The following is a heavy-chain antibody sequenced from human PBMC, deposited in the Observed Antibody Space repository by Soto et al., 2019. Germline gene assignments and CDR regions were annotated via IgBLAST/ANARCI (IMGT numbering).Heavy chain of an antibody. J-gene: IGHJ3*02. CDR2: ISYDGSNK. CDR3: AKLRRYYYDSSGYMVGQENKDNALDI. CDR1: GYTFSRYR. D-gene: IGHD3-22*01. Sequence: QPEGTPRHRCAATGYTFSRYRMPSVRQAPGKRLQWVAAISYDGSNKYYADTVKGRFTISRDNSKNTLYLQMNSLRAEDTAVYYCAKLRRYYYDSSGYMVGQENKDNALDIWGQGT. V-gene: IGHV3-30*18.